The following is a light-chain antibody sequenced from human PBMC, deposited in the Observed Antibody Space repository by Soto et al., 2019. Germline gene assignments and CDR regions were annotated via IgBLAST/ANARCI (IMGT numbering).Light chain of an antibody. CDR1: KLGDNY. Sequence: SYELTQPPSVSVSPGQTASITCSGDKLGDNYVCWYQQKPGQSPVLVIYQDTKRPSGIPERFSGSNSGNTATLTVSGTQAMDEADYYCQAWDSSTVVFGGGTKLT. CDR2: QDT. J-gene: IGLJ2*01. V-gene: IGLV3-1*01. CDR3: QAWDSSTVV.